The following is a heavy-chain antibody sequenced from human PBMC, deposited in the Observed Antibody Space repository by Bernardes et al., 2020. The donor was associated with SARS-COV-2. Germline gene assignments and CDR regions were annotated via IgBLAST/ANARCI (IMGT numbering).Heavy chain of an antibody. J-gene: IGHJ6*02. D-gene: IGHD2-2*01. CDR1: GFTFDDYA. CDR2: IIWNSGLI. CDR3: VKDIGYCSTTSCPQDHYYGLDV. V-gene: IGHV3-9*01. Sequence: SVRRSCAASGFTFDDYAMHWVRQGPGKGLEWVSSIIWNSGLIGYADSVKGRFTISRDNSKNSLYLQMNSLRTEDTAFYYCVKDIGYCSTTSCPQDHYYGLDVWGQGTTVTVSS.